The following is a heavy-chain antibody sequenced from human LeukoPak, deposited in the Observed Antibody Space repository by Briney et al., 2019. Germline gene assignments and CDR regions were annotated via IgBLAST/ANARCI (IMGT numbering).Heavy chain of an antibody. V-gene: IGHV5-51*01. CDR2: VNPGDANT. D-gene: IGHD1-7*01. J-gene: IGHJ3*02. CDR3: ASPNWNYDGRAFDI. CDR1: GYMFSTYW. Sequence: GESLKISCKGSGYMFSTYWIAWVRQMPGKGLEWMGIVNPGDANTRYSPSFQGRVTISADKSINTAYLEWSSLKASDTAIYYCASPNWNYDGRAFDIWGQGTMVTVSS.